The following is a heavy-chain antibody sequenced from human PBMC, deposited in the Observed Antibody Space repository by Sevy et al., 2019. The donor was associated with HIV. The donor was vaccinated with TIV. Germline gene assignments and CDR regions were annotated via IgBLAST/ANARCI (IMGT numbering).Heavy chain of an antibody. V-gene: IGHV3-23*01. Sequence: GGSLRLSCVASGFIFNSYTMNWVRQAPGKGLEWVSSISGHGGSTYYTDSVKGRFTISRDNSKNTVFLQLNSLRPEDTAVYYCARVFSSYYFDYWGQGTLVTVSS. CDR1: GFIFNSYT. CDR3: ARVFSSYYFDY. J-gene: IGHJ4*02. CDR2: ISGHGGST.